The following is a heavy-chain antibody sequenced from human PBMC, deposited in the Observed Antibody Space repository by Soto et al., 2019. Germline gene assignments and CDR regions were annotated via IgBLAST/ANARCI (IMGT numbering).Heavy chain of an antibody. Sequence: ARCWLRQYTKKGLEWMGGIIPIFGTANYAQKFQGRVTITADKSTSTAYMELSSLRSEDTAVYYCARARDGVRYF. CDR3: ARARDGVRYF. CDR1: A. V-gene: IGHV1-69*06. J-gene: IGHJ1*01. CDR2: IIPIFGTA.